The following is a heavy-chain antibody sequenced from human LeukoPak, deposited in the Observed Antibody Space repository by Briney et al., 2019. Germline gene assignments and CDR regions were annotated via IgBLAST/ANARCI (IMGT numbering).Heavy chain of an antibody. CDR1: GFSLSTSGVG. CDR3: AHSSYYYDSSGYYALDY. CDR2: IYWNDDK. V-gene: IGHV2-5*01. J-gene: IGHJ4*02. Sequence: ESGPTLVKPTQTLTLTCTFSGFSLSTSGVGVGWIRQPPGKALEWLALIYWNDDKPYSPSLKSRLTITKDTSKNQVVLTMTNMDPVDTATYYCAHSSYYYDSSGYYALDYWGQGTLVTVSS. D-gene: IGHD3-22*01.